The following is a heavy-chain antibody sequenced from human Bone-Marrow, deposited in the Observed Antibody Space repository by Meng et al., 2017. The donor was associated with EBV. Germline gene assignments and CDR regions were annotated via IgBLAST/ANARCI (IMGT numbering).Heavy chain of an antibody. D-gene: IGHD1-26*01. J-gene: IGHJ4*02. CDR1: GGSLSDSY. CDR3: ARGVWDH. V-gene: IGHV4-34*01. CDR2: INHSGNA. Sequence: QVQQQQGGAGRLKPSDTLSPHGAFYGGSLSDSYWNWIRQSPGKGLEWIGEINHSGNADYNPSLKSRVTISVDTSKNHFSLKLSSVTAADTAVYYCARGVWDHWGQGILVTVSS.